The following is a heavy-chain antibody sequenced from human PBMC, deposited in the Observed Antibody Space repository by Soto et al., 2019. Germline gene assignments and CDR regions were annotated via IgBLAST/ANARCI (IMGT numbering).Heavy chain of an antibody. CDR2: ISYDGSNK. CDR3: AKNSLRDSSSWYYPYYYYGMDV. D-gene: IGHD6-13*01. V-gene: IGHV3-30*18. CDR1: GFTFSSYG. Sequence: PGGSLRLSCAASGFTFSSYGMHWVRQAPGKGLEWVAVISYDGSNKYYADSVKGRFTISRDNSKNTLYLQMNSLRAEDTAVYYCAKNSLRDSSSWYYPYYYYGMDVWGQGTTVTVS. J-gene: IGHJ6*02.